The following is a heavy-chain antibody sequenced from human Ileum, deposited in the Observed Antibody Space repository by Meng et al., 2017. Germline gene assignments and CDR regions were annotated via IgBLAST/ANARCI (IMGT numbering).Heavy chain of an antibody. CDR3: AKATDNGWYYFDY. Sequence: GGSLRLSCAASGFTFSSYAMSWVRQAPGKGLEWVSAISGSGGSTYYADSVKGRVTISRDNSKNTLYLQMNSLRDEDTAVYYCAKATDNGWYYFDYWGQGTRVTVSS. CDR2: ISGSGGST. V-gene: IGHV3-23*01. CDR1: GFTFSSYA. J-gene: IGHJ4*02. D-gene: IGHD6-19*01.